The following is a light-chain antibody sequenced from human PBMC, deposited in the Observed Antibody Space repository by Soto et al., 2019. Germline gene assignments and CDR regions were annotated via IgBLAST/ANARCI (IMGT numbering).Light chain of an antibody. Sequence: IVMTQSPDSLAVSLGERATINCKSSQRVFWSSNSKNFLAWYQQKAGQPPKLLIYWASTRESGVPDRFSGSESGTDFTLTISSLQAEDVAVYYCQQYYSSPQTFGKGTKVEIK. CDR3: QQYYSSPQT. J-gene: IGKJ1*01. CDR1: QRVFWSSNSKNF. V-gene: IGKV4-1*01. CDR2: WAS.